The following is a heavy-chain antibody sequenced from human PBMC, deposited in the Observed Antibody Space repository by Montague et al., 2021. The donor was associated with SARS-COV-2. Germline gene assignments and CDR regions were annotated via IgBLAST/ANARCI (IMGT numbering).Heavy chain of an antibody. CDR2: IHHGGST. CDR1: GGSFSTYS. Sequence: SETLSLTCAVHGGSFSTYSWNWIRQPPGKGLEWIGEIHHGGSTNYNPSLKSRVTISADTSKNQFSLKLTSAAAADTAAYYCARLGDGVVPSPILGVGPYYSYYYMDVWGKGTTVTVSS. V-gene: IGHV4-34*01. J-gene: IGHJ6*03. D-gene: IGHD3-10*01. CDR3: ARLGDGVVPSPILGVGPYYSYYYMDV.